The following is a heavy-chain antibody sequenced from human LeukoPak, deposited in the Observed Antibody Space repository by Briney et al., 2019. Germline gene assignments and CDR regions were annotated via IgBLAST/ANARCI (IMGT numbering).Heavy chain of an antibody. D-gene: IGHD3-10*01. CDR3: ARHYGSGSYYSIPVGY. V-gene: IGHV4-39*01. CDR1: GGSISSSSYY. Sequence: SETLSLTCTVSGGSISSSSYYWGWIRQPPGKGLEWIGSIYYSGSTYYNPSLKSRVTISVDTSKNQFSPKLSSVTAADTAVYYCARHYGSGSYYSIPVGYRGQGTLVTVSS. CDR2: IYYSGST. J-gene: IGHJ4*02.